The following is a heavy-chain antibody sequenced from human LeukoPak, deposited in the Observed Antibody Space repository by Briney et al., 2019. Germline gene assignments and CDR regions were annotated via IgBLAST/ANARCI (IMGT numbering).Heavy chain of an antibody. J-gene: IGHJ4*02. CDR2: INHSGST. CDR1: GGSFSGYY. Sequence: SETLSLTCAVYGGSFSGYYWSWIRQPPVKGLEWIGEINHSGSTNYNPSIKSRVTISVDTSKNQFSLKLSSVTAADTAVYYCARESDVAGTDYWGQGTLVTVSS. D-gene: IGHD6-19*01. CDR3: ARESDVAGTDY. V-gene: IGHV4-34*01.